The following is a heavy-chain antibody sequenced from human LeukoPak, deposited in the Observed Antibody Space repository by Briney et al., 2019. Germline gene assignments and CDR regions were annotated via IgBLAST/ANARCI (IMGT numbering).Heavy chain of an antibody. J-gene: IGHJ4*02. CDR2: IYYSGST. CDR1: GCSFSGYY. Sequence: PSETLSLTCAAYGCSFSGYYWSWIRQPPGKGLEWVWYIYYSGSTNYNPSLKSRVTISVDTSKNQFFLKLSSVTAADTAVYYCARAFVGHYYDSGGYDYWGQGTLVTVSS. D-gene: IGHD3-22*01. CDR3: ARAFVGHYYDSGGYDY. V-gene: IGHV4-59*01.